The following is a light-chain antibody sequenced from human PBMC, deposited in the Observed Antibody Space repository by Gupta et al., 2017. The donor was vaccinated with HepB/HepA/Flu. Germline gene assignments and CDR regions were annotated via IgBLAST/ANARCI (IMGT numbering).Light chain of an antibody. V-gene: IGKV3-15*01. CDR3: QHYNNWHWA. CDR1: QNVSNN. J-gene: IGKJ1*01. Sequence: EIVMTQSPATLSVSPGEKATLSCRASQNVSNNLAWYQQKPGQTPRLLFHDASTRASGVPGRFSASGSGTEFTLTISSLQSEDFAVFYCQHYNNWHWAVGQGTKVEIK. CDR2: DAS.